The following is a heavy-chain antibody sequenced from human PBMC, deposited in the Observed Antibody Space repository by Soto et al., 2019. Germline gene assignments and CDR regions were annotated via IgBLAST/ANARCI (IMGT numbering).Heavy chain of an antibody. Sequence: AGSLRLSCAASGFTFSSYWMSWVRQAPGKGLEWVANIQQDGSEKYYVDSVKGRFTISRDNSKNSLYLQMNSLRAEDTAVYYCSARGYYDSSGPFDYWGQGTLVTVSS. D-gene: IGHD3-22*01. CDR2: IQQDGSEK. CDR3: SARGYYDSSGPFDY. V-gene: IGHV3-7*01. J-gene: IGHJ4*02. CDR1: GFTFSSYW.